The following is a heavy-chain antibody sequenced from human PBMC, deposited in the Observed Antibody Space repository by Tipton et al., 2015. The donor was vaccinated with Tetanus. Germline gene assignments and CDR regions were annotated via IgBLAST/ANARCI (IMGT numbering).Heavy chain of an antibody. CDR1: GGTFSSYA. D-gene: IGHD3-22*01. CDR3: ARTPYYYDSSGYSHFYGMDV. CDR2: SIPIFGTA. V-gene: IGHV1-69*01. J-gene: IGHJ6*02. Sequence: QLVQSGAEVKKPGSSVKVSCKASGGTFSSYAISWVRQDPGQGLEWMGRSIPIFGTANYAQKFQGRVTITADESTSTAYMELSSLRSEDTAVYYCARTPYYYDSSGYSHFYGMDVWGQGTTVTVSS.